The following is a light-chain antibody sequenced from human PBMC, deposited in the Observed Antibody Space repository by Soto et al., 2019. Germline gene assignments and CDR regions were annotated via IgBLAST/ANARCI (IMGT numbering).Light chain of an antibody. CDR2: DNN. Sequence: QSVLTQPPSASGTPGQRVIISCSGSSSNIGNNYVSWYQQLPGTAPKLLIYDNNKRPSGIPDRFSGSKSGTSGTLDITGLQTGDEADYYCATWDGSLPAEVFGGGTKLTVL. CDR3: ATWDGSLPAEV. CDR1: SSNIGNNY. J-gene: IGLJ2*01. V-gene: IGLV1-51*01.